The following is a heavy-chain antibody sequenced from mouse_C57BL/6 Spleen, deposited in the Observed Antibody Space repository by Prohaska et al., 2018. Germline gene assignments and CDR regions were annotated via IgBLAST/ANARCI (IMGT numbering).Heavy chain of an antibody. CDR2: IYAGSGNT. D-gene: IGHD4-1*01. CDR3: ARGELTGLDY. Sequence: QVQLQQSGPELVKPGASVKISCKASGYIFTSYYIHWLKQRPGQCVEWIGWIYAGSGNTKYNEKFKCKATLTADTSSSTAYMQLSSLTSEDSAVYYCARGELTGLDYWGQGTTLTVSS. CDR1: GYIFTSYY. J-gene: IGHJ2*01. V-gene: IGHV1-66*01.